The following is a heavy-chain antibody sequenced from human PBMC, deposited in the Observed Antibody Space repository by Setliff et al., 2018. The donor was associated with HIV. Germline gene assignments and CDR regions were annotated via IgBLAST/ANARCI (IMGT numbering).Heavy chain of an antibody. CDR1: GFTFSDYY. CDR3: ARGRHYDSSGYYRGYFQN. J-gene: IGHJ1*01. D-gene: IGHD3-22*01. V-gene: IGHV3-11*04. Sequence: GGSLRLSCAAPGFTFSDYYMSWIRQAPGKGLEWVADINGYGKIIRYADFVEGRFTISRDNANRSLSLQVNTLRAEDTAVYYCARGRHYDSSGYYRGYFQNWGQGTLVTVSS. CDR2: INGYGKII.